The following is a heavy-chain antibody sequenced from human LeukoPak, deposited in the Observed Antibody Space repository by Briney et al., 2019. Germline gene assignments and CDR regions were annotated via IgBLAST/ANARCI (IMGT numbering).Heavy chain of an antibody. J-gene: IGHJ4*02. V-gene: IGHV4-39*01. CDR2: IYYSGYT. CDR1: GGSISSDAYR. Sequence: SETLSLTCTVSGGSISSDAYRWGWIRQPPGKGLEWIGNIYYSGYTYYNPSLESRVTISVDTSKNQLSLKLTSVTAADTAVYYCARLDWGSGGSGSFDYWGQGTLVTVSS. D-gene: IGHD7-27*01. CDR3: ARLDWGSGGSGSFDY.